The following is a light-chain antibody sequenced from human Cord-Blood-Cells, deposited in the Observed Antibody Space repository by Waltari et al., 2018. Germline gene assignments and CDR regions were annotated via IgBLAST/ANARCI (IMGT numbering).Light chain of an antibody. CDR2: EGS. CDR1: SSDVGSDNL. J-gene: IGLJ1*01. Sequence: QSALTQPASVSGSPGQSITISCTGTSSDVGSDNLVPWYQQHPGKAPKLMSYEGSKRPSGVSNRFSGSKSGNTASLTISGLQAEDEADYYCCSYAGSSTYVFGTGTKVTVL. V-gene: IGLV2-23*01. CDR3: CSYAGSSTYV.